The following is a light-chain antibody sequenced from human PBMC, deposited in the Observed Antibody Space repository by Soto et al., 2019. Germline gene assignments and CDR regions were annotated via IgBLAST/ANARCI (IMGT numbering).Light chain of an antibody. CDR3: QQYNSYSRT. CDR2: GAS. Sequence: EIVLTQSPGTLSLSPGERATLSCRASQSISSNFLAWYQQKPGRAPRLLIYGASSRATGIPDRFSGSGSGTQFTLTISSLQPDDFATYYCQQYNSYSRTFGQGTKVDIK. J-gene: IGKJ1*01. CDR1: QSISSNF. V-gene: IGKV3-20*01.